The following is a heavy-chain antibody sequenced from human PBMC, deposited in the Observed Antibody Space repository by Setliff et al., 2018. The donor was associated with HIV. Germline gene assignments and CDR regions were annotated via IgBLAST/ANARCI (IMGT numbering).Heavy chain of an antibody. CDR3: ATEGSSGYYPFDY. D-gene: IGHD3-22*01. Sequence: VKFSCKASGGTFSSYAISWVRQAPGQGLEWMGGIIPIFGTANYAQKFQGRVTMTEDTSTDTAYMELSSLRSEDTAVYYCATEGSSGYYPFDYWGQGTLVTVSS. V-gene: IGHV1-69*06. CDR2: IIPIFGTA. J-gene: IGHJ4*02. CDR1: GGTFSSYA.